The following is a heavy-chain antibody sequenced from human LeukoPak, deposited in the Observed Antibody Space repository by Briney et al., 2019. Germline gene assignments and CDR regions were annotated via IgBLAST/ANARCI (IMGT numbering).Heavy chain of an antibody. J-gene: IGHJ4*02. CDR2: ISAYNGNT. CDR3: ARDSYYYDSSGYYSTYYFDY. D-gene: IGHD3-22*01. Sequence: GASVKVSCTASGYTFTSYGISWVRQAPGQGLEWMGWISAYNGNTNYAQKLQGRVTMTTDTSTSTAYMELRSLRSDDTAVYYCARDSYYYDSSGYYSTYYFDYWGQGTLVTVSS. CDR1: GYTFTSYG. V-gene: IGHV1-18*01.